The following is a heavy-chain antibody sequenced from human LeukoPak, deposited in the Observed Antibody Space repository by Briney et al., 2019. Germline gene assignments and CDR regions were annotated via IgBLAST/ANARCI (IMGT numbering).Heavy chain of an antibody. V-gene: IGHV3-33*01. D-gene: IGHD6-13*01. Sequence: PGGSLRLSCAASGFTFTDHGLHWVRQAPGKGLEWVAVMWFDGSKQYYGASVKGRFTVSRDTSKNTLYLQMNNLGVDDTAMYYCARDWSGGWYRGPDWYFDLWGRGVLVTVSS. J-gene: IGHJ2*01. CDR1: GFTFTDHG. CDR2: MWFDGSKQ. CDR3: ARDWSGGWYRGPDWYFDL.